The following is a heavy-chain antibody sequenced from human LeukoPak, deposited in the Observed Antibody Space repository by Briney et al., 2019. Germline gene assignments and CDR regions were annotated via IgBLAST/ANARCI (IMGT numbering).Heavy chain of an antibody. CDR2: IIPIFGTA. CDR3: ARRYCSGGSCYLNY. V-gene: IGHV1-69*13. J-gene: IGHJ4*02. D-gene: IGHD2-15*01. Sequence: SVKVSCKASGGTFSSYAISWVRQAPGQGLEWMGGIIPIFGTANYARKFQGRVTITADESTSTAYMELSSLRSEDTAVYYCARRYCSGGSCYLNYWGQGTLVTVSS. CDR1: GGTFSSYA.